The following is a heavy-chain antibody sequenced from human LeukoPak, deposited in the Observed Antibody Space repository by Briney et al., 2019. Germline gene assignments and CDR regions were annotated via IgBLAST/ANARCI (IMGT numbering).Heavy chain of an antibody. J-gene: IGHJ5*02. V-gene: IGHV5-51*01. CDR3: VRFALTSSLDH. CDR1: GYTMTNNW. CDR2: IYPGYSDA. D-gene: IGHD6-13*01. Sequence: GESLKISCKTSGYTMTNNWIGSVRQEPGKSLQWMGLIYPGYSDAKYSPSFLNQVTSSVNASVSTSFLQLIDLMASETTVYYCVRFALTSSLDHWGQGTLVTVSS.